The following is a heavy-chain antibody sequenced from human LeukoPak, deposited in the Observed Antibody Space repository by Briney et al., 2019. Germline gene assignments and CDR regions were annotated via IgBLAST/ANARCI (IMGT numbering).Heavy chain of an antibody. J-gene: IGHJ4*02. CDR1: GFTFSSYV. V-gene: IGHV3-23*01. Sequence: GGSLRLSCAASGFTFSSYVMSWVRQAPGKGLEWVSVISGSGVNTYYADSVKGRFTISRDNAKNSLYLQMNSLRAEDTAVYYCARGTMFPYYFDYWGQGTLVTVSS. CDR2: ISGSGVNT. CDR3: ARGTMFPYYFDY. D-gene: IGHD3-10*02.